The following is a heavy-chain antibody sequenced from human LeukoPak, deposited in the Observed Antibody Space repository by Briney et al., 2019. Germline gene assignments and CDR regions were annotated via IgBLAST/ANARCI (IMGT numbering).Heavy chain of an antibody. CDR3: ASGIALHDAFDI. Sequence: ASVKVSCKASGYTFTSYYMHWVRQAPGQGLEWMGWMNPNSGNTGYAQKFQGRVTMTRNTSISTAYMELSSLRSEDTAVYYCASGIALHDAFDIWGQGTMVTVSS. D-gene: IGHD3-16*02. CDR1: GYTFTSYY. CDR2: MNPNSGNT. V-gene: IGHV1-8*02. J-gene: IGHJ3*02.